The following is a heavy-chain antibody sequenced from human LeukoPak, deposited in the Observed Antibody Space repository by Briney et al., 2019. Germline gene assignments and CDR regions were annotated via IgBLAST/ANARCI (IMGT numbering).Heavy chain of an antibody. Sequence: ASVKVSCKASGYTFTGYYMHWVRQAPGQGLEWMGLIKPNSGGTNYAQKFQGRVTMTRETSISTAYMELSRLRSDDTAVYYCARGAGTDQYYYYMDVWGKGTTVTVSS. J-gene: IGHJ6*03. V-gene: IGHV1-2*02. CDR2: IKPNSGGT. D-gene: IGHD6-19*01. CDR3: ARGAGTDQYYYYMDV. CDR1: GYTFTGYY.